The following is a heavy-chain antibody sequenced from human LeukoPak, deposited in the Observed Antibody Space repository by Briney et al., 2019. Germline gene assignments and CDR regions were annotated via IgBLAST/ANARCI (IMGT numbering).Heavy chain of an antibody. CDR1: GGSISSYY. Sequence: SETLSLTCTVSGGSISSYYWSWIRQPPGKGLEWIGYIYYSGSTNYNPSLKSRVTISVDRSKNQFSLKLSSVTAADTAVYYCARETAMVTSFDYWGQGTLVTVSS. CDR2: IYYSGST. V-gene: IGHV4-59*12. CDR3: ARETAMVTSFDY. D-gene: IGHD5-18*01. J-gene: IGHJ4*02.